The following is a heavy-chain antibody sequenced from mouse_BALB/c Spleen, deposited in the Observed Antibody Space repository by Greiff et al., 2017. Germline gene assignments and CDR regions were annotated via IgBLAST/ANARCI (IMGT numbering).Heavy chain of an antibody. CDR1: GYTFTSYW. V-gene: IGHV1-7*01. Sequence: VMLVESGAELAKPGASVKMSCKASGYTFTSYWMHWVKQRPGQGLEWIGYINPSTGYTEYNQKFKDKATLTADKSSSTAYMQLSSLTSEDSAVYYCARDGYDAIFCMDYWGQGTSVTVSS. D-gene: IGHD2-2*01. CDR3: ARDGYDAIFCMDY. J-gene: IGHJ4*01. CDR2: INPSTGYT.